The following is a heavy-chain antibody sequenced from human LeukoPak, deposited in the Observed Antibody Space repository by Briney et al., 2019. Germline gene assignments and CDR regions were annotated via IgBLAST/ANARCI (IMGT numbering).Heavy chain of an antibody. CDR3: AGDYYDSSGKDAFDI. J-gene: IGHJ3*02. V-gene: IGHV3-30-3*01. CDR2: ISYDGSNK. Sequence: GRSLRLSCAASGFTFSCYAMHWVRQAPCKGRDWVAVISYDGSNKYYADSVKGRFTISSDNSKNTLYLKMNSLSAEDTAVYYCAGDYYDSSGKDAFDIWGQGTMVTVSS. D-gene: IGHD3-22*01. CDR1: GFTFSCYA.